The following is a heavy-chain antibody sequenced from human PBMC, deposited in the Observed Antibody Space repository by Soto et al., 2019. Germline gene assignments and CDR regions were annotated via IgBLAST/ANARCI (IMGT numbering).Heavy chain of an antibody. J-gene: IGHJ4*02. CDR1: GFTFSSYA. V-gene: IGHV3-23*01. D-gene: IGHD1-26*01. CDR3: AKDIGELPIFDY. Sequence: LRLSCAASGFTFSSYAMSWVRQAPGKGLEWVSAISGSGGSTYYADSVKGRFTISRDNSKNTLYLQMNSLRAEDTAVYYCAKDIGELPIFDYWGQGTLVTVSS. CDR2: ISGSGGST.